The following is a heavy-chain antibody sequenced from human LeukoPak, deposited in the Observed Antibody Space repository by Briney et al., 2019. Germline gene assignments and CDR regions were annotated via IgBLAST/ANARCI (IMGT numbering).Heavy chain of an antibody. CDR2: MYTSGST. D-gene: IGHD3-10*01. Sequence: SETLPLTCTVSGGSISNYYWSWLRQPAGKGLEWIGRMYTSGSTKYNPSLKSRVTISVDKSKNQFSLKVTSVTAADTAVYFCARDHYGSGNYKSYFDYWGQGTQVTVSS. J-gene: IGHJ4*02. V-gene: IGHV4-4*07. CDR3: ARDHYGSGNYKSYFDY. CDR1: GGSISNYY.